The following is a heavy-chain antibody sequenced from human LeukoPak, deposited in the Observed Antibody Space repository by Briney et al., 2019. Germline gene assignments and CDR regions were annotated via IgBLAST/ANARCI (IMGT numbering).Heavy chain of an antibody. D-gene: IGHD2-2*01. CDR1: GFTFSSNS. J-gene: IGHJ5*02. Sequence: GGSLRLSCAASGFTFSSNSMNWVRQAPGKGLEWVSYISSKSTTTYYADSVKGRFTISRDNAKNSLHLQMNSLRAEDTAVYYCARTKVVPAALRFNWFDPWGQGTLVTVSS. V-gene: IGHV3-48*04. CDR3: ARTKVVPAALRFNWFDP. CDR2: ISSKSTTT.